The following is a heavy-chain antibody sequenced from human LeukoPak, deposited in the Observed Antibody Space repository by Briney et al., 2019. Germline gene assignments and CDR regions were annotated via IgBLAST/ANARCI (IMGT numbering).Heavy chain of an antibody. CDR2: INHSGTT. Sequence: SETLSLTCAVYGGSFSGYYWSWIRQPPGKGLEWIGEINHSGTTNYNPSLKSRVTISVDTSKNQFSLKLSSVTARDTAVYYRARDNRGYYDFWSGYYPYYFDYWGQGTLVTVSS. J-gene: IGHJ4*02. CDR3: ARDNRGYYDFWSGYYPYYFDY. V-gene: IGHV4-34*01. CDR1: GGSFSGYY. D-gene: IGHD3-3*01.